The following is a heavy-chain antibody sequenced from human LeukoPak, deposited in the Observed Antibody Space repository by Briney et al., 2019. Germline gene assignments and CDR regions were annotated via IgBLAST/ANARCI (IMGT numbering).Heavy chain of an antibody. D-gene: IGHD3-9*01. CDR2: MNPNSGNT. V-gene: IGHV1-8*01. J-gene: IGHJ4*02. CDR1: GYTFTSYD. Sequence: ASVKVSCKASGYTFTSYDINWVRQATGQGLEWMGWMNPNSGNTGYAQKFQGRVTMTRNTSISTAYMELSSLRSEDTAAYYCARGLRKTGYYRFDYWGQGTLVTVSS. CDR3: ARGLRKTGYYRFDY.